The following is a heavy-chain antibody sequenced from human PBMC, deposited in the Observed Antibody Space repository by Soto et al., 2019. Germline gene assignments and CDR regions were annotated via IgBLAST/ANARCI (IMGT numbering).Heavy chain of an antibody. J-gene: IGHJ4*02. D-gene: IGHD3-9*01. V-gene: IGHV4-38-2*02. CDR3: ARDSYYDILTGYYHFDY. Sequence: PSLTCAVSGYSISSGYYWGWIRQPPGKGLEWIGSIYHSGSTYYNPSLKSRVTISVDTSKNQFSLKLSSVTAADTAVYYCARDSYYDILTGYYHFDYWGQGTLVTVSS. CDR1: GYSISSGYY. CDR2: IYHSGST.